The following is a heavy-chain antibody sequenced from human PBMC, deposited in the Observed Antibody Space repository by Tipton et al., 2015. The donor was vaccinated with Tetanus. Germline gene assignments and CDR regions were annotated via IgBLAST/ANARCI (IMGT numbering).Heavy chain of an antibody. CDR3: ARALDLRSGGSCVDY. V-gene: IGHV4-59*12. J-gene: IGHJ4*02. CDR1: GGSISSYY. D-gene: IGHD2-15*01. CDR2: IYYSGST. Sequence: TLSLTCTVSGGSISSYYWSWIRQSPGKGLEWIGYIYYSGSTNYNPSLKSRVTISVDTSKNQFSLKLSSVTAADTAVYYCARALDLRSGGSCVDYWGQGTLVTVSS.